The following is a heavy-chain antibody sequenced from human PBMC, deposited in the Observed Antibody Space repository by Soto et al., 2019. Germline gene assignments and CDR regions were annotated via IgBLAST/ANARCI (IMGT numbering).Heavy chain of an antibody. V-gene: IGHV3-23*01. CDR2: ISGSGGST. CDR1: GFTFSNYA. D-gene: IGHD3-22*01. CDR3: AKYYFDSSVNVPDAFDI. Sequence: EVQLLESGGGLVQPGGSLRLSCAASGFTFSNYAMSWVRQAPGKGLEWVSAISGSGGSTYYADFVKGRFTFSRDNSKNTLYLQMNSLRAEDTAVYYCAKYYFDSSVNVPDAFDIWGPGTMVTVSS. J-gene: IGHJ3*02.